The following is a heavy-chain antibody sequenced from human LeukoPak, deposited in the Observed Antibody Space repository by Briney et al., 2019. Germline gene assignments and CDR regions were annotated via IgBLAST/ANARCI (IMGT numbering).Heavy chain of an antibody. V-gene: IGHV1-69*13. Sequence: GASVKVSCKASGGSFSSYAINWVRQAPGQGLEWMGGIIPIFGTANYAQKFQDRVTITAVESMSTVYMELSSLRSEDTAVYYCAREGGSSGWYDYWGQGTLVTVSS. J-gene: IGHJ4*02. CDR3: AREGGSSGWYDY. CDR1: GGSFSSYA. CDR2: IIPIFGTA. D-gene: IGHD6-19*01.